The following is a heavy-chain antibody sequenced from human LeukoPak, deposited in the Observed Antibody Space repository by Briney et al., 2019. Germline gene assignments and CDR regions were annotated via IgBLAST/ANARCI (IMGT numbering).Heavy chain of an antibody. D-gene: IGHD3-10*01. Sequence: GGSLRLSCAASGFTFSSYAMSWVRQAPGKGLEWASAISGSGGSTYYADSVKGRFTISRDNSKNTLYLQMDSLRAEDTAVYYCANFYGSGSYPVSYFDYWGQGTLVTVSS. J-gene: IGHJ4*02. CDR1: GFTFSSYA. CDR2: ISGSGGST. V-gene: IGHV3-23*01. CDR3: ANFYGSGSYPVSYFDY.